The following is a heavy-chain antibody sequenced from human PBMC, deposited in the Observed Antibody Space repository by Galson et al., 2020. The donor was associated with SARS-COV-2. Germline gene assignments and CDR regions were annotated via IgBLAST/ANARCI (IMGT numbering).Heavy chain of an antibody. Sequence: GGSLRLSCAASEFTFSSYTMNWVRQVPGKGLEWVSSITTSSTYIDYADSVKGRFTISRDNAKNSLYLQMDSLRAGDTAVYFCARTGTPHYYYSYYMDVWGKGTPVTVSS. CDR3: ARTGTPHYYYSYYMDV. D-gene: IGHD6-13*01. CDR2: ITTSSTYI. J-gene: IGHJ6*03. CDR1: EFTFSSYT. V-gene: IGHV3-21*06.